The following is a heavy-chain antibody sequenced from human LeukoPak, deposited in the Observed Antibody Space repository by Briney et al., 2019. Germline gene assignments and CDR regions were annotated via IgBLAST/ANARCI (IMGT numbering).Heavy chain of an antibody. D-gene: IGHD2-2*01. CDR3: ARGGSHIVVVPAATSSIAAPSYFDY. CDR1: GGSFSGYY. J-gene: IGHJ4*02. V-gene: IGHV4-34*01. CDR2: INHSGST. Sequence: KPSETLSLTCAVYGGSFSGYYWSWIRQPPGKGLEWIGEINHSGSTNYNPSLKSRVTISVDTSKNQFSLMLSSVTAADTAVYYCARGGSHIVVVPAATSSIAAPSYFDYWGQGTLVTVSS.